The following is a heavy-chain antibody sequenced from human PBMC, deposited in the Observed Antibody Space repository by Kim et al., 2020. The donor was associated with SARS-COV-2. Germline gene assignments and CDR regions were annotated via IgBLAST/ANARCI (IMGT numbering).Heavy chain of an antibody. J-gene: IGHJ4*02. CDR3: AAIAVAGIDY. D-gene: IGHD6-19*01. Sequence: NTNYAPKFQERVTITRDMSPSTAYMELSSLRSEDTAVYYCAAIAVAGIDYWGQGTLVTVSS. CDR2: NT. V-gene: IGHV1-58*01.